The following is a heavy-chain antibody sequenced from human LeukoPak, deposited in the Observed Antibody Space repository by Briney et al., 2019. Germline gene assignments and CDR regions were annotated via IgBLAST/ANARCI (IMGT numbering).Heavy chain of an antibody. CDR1: GYTFTSYG. D-gene: IGHD2-2*01. J-gene: IGHJ5*02. Sequence: ASVKVSCKASGYTFTSYGISWVRQAPGQGLEWMGWISAYNGNTNYAQKLQGRVTMTTDTSTSTAYMELRSLRSDDTAVYYCAREHYCSSTSCYFNWFDPWGRGTLVTVSS. CDR3: AREHYCSSTSCYFNWFDP. V-gene: IGHV1-18*01. CDR2: ISAYNGNT.